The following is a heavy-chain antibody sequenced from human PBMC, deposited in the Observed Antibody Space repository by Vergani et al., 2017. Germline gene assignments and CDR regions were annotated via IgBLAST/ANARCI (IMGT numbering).Heavy chain of an antibody. V-gene: IGHV4-34*01. CDR1: GGSFSGYY. J-gene: IGHJ5*02. CDR2: INHSGST. CDR3: ARGNPSIAADGAGGFDP. D-gene: IGHD6-13*01. Sequence: QVQLQESGPGLVKPSETLSLTCAVYGGSFSGYYWSWIRQPPGKGLEWIGEINHSGSTNYNPSLKSRVTISVDTSKNQFSLKLSSVTAADTAVYYGARGNPSIAADGAGGFDPWGQGTLVTVSS.